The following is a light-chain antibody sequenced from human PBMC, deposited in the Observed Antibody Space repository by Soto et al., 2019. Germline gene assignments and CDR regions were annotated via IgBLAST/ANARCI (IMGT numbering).Light chain of an antibody. CDR3: CLYAVTFYV. Sequence: QSALTQPRSVSGSPGQSVTISCTGTSSDVGTYDFVSWYQQHPGKAPRLMIFDVSERPSGVPDRFSDSKSGNTASLTISGLQAEDEADYYCCLYAVTFYVFGTGTKLTVL. CDR1: SSDVGTYDF. V-gene: IGLV2-11*01. CDR2: DVS. J-gene: IGLJ1*01.